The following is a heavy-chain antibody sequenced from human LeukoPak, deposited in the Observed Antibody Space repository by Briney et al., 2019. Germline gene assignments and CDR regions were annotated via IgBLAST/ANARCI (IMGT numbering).Heavy chain of an antibody. Sequence: SETLSLTCTVSGGSISNYYWSWIRQPAGKGLEWIGLIYARGNTNYNPSLKSRVTMSIDTSKNQFSLRLTSVTAADTAVYYCARTPIYYFDNSGYYNWGQGTLVTVSS. CDR2: IYARGNT. D-gene: IGHD3-22*01. J-gene: IGHJ4*02. CDR1: GGSISNYY. V-gene: IGHV4-4*07. CDR3: ARTPIYYFDNSGYYN.